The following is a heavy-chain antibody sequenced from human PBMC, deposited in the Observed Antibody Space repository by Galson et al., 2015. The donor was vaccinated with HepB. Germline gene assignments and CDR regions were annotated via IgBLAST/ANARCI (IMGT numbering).Heavy chain of an antibody. V-gene: IGHV3-33*01. CDR1: GFTFNRYG. Sequence: SLRLSCAASGFTFNRYGMHWVRQAPGKGLEWVSVVWSDGDGAYYADSVKGRFTISRDNSRNMVHLDMHSLTVADTGVYFCARDPMEKGAPIGYWGRGTQVTVSS. CDR3: ARDPMEKGAPIGY. J-gene: IGHJ4*02. CDR2: VWSDGDGA. D-gene: IGHD1-26*01.